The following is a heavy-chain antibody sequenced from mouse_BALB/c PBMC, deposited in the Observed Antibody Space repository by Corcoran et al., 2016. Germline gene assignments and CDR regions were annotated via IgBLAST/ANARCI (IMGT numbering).Heavy chain of an antibody. CDR1: GYTFTNYG. Sequence: QIQLVQYGPELKKPGETVKISCKASGYTFTNYGMNWVKQAPGKGLKWMGWINTYTGEPTYADDFKGRCAFSLETSASTAYLQINNLKNGDMATYCGAREPYAMDYWGQGTAVTVS. CDR2: INTYTGEP. V-gene: IGHV9-1*02. CDR3: AREPYAMDY. J-gene: IGHJ4*01.